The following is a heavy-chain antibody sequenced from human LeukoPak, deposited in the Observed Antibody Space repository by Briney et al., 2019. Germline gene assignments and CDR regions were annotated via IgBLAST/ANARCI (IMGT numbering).Heavy chain of an antibody. CDR2: IKSKTDGGTT. CDR1: GSTFRSAW. D-gene: IGHD3-10*01. Sequence: GGSLRLSCVASGSTFRSAWMNWVRQAPGRGLEWVGRIKSKTDGGTTDYAAPVKGRFTISRDDSNTTLYLQMNSLQTEDTAVYYCTTDQVVRGVTNDYWGQGTLVTVSS. CDR3: TTDQVVRGVTNDY. V-gene: IGHV3-15*01. J-gene: IGHJ4*02.